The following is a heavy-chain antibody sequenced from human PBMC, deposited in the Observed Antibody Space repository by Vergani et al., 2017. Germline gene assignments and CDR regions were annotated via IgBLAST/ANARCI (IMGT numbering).Heavy chain of an antibody. D-gene: IGHD3-22*01. CDR3: AAPHPGLLHYYYYGMDV. Sequence: QMQLVQSGPEVKKPGTSVKVSCKASGFTFTSSAMRWVRQARGQRLEWIGWIVVGSGNTNYAQKFQERVTITRDMSTSTAYMELSSLRSEDTAVYYCAAPHPGLLHYYYYGMDVWGQGTTVTVSS. V-gene: IGHV1-58*02. CDR1: GFTFTSSA. J-gene: IGHJ6*02. CDR2: IVVGSGNT.